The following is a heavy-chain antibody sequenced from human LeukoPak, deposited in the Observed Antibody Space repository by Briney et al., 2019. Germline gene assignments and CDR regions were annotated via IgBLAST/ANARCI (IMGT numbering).Heavy chain of an antibody. CDR2: IYYSGST. CDR1: GGSISSGGYY. CDR3: ARGPITMVRGAITPPFDY. V-gene: IGHV4-31*03. J-gene: IGHJ4*02. Sequence: SETLSLTCTVSGGSISSGGYYWSWIRQHPGKGLEWIGYIYYSGSTYYNPSLKSRVTISVDTSKNQFSLKLSSVTAADTAVYYCARGPITMVRGAITPPFDYWGQGTLVTVSS. D-gene: IGHD3-10*01.